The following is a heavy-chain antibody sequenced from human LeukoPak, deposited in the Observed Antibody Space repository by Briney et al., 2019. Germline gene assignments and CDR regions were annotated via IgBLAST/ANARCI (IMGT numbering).Heavy chain of an antibody. CDR3: VKHHLTGWSPVYYYYMDV. Sequence: GGSLRLSCAASGFTFSSYSMNWVRQAPGKGLAWVSAISGSGGSTYYADAVRGRFIITRDNSKNTLYLQMNSLRVEDTAVYYCVKHHLTGWSPVYYYYMDVWGKGTTVTISS. CDR2: ISGSGGST. J-gene: IGHJ6*03. CDR1: GFTFSSYS. D-gene: IGHD3-9*01. V-gene: IGHV3-23*01.